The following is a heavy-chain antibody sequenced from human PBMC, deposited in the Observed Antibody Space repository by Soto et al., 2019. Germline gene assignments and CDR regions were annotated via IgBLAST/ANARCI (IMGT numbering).Heavy chain of an antibody. CDR2: IYPGDSDT. V-gene: IGHV5-51*01. J-gene: IGHJ6*02. CDR1: GYTFTNYW. Sequence: GASLKISCKGSGYTFTNYWIGWVRQMPGKGLEWMGIIYPGDSDTKYNPSFQGQVTISADKSITTTYMQWSSLKASDTAIYYCAASIFYYGMDVWGQGTTVTVSS. CDR3: AASIFYYGMDV.